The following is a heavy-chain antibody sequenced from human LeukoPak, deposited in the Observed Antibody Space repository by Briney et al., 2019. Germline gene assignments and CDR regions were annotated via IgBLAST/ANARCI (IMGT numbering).Heavy chain of an antibody. CDR1: GYTFPNYG. CDR3: ARDRSTHDY. V-gene: IGHV1-18*01. CDR2: ISAYDRKT. J-gene: IGHJ4*02. Sequence: ASVKVSCKASGYTFPNYGISWVRQAPGQGLEWMGWISAYDRKTDYAQKFQGRVTMTTDTSTSTSYMELRSLRSDDTAVYYCARDRSTHDYWGQGTLVTVSS.